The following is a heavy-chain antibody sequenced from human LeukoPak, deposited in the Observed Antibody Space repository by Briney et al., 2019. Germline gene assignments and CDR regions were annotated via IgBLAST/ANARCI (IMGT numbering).Heavy chain of an antibody. CDR3: ANLHYVSSGSNFDY. J-gene: IGHJ4*02. Sequence: SETLSLTCTVSADSISSRYCSWIRQPPGKGLEWIGYIHYSGTTNYNPSLKSRVTISVDTSKKQFSLKLKSVTAADTAVYYCANLHYVSSGSNFDYWGQGTLVAVSS. D-gene: IGHD3-22*01. CDR1: ADSISSRY. V-gene: IGHV4-59*11. CDR2: IHYSGTT.